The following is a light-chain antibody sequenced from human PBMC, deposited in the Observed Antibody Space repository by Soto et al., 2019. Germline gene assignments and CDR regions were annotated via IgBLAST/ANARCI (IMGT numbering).Light chain of an antibody. CDR3: SSYTRSSTHV. CDR1: SSDVGGYNY. V-gene: IGLV2-14*01. J-gene: IGLJ1*01. Sequence: QSALTQPASVSGSPGQSITISCTGTSSDVGGYNYASWYQQHPGKVPKLMIYEVSHRPSGVSNRFSGSKSGNTASLTISGLQAEDEADYYCSSYTRSSTHVFGTGTKVTVL. CDR2: EVS.